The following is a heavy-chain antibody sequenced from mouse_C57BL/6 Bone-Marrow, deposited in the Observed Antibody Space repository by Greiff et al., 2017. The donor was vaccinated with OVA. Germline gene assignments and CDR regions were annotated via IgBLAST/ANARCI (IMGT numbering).Heavy chain of an antibody. J-gene: IGHJ2*01. CDR2: IYPGSGST. Sequence: QVQLQQPGAELVKPGASVKMSCTASGYTFTSSWITWVKQRPGQGLEWIGDIYPGSGSTNYNEKFMSKATLTVDTSSSTAYMQISSLTAEDSAVYYCARAQGRDYWGQGTTLTVSS. V-gene: IGHV1-55*01. CDR3: ARAQGRDY. D-gene: IGHD3-2*02. CDR1: GYTFTSSW.